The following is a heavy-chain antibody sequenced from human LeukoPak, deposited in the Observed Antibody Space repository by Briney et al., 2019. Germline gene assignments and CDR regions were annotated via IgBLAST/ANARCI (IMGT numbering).Heavy chain of an antibody. J-gene: IGHJ3*02. CDR1: GGSISSNSYY. CDR2: IYYSGST. V-gene: IGHV4-39*07. D-gene: IGHD6-19*01. CDR3: AREKIAVAGGAFDI. Sequence: SETLSLTCTVSGGSISSNSYYWGWIRQPPGKGLEWIGSIYYSGSTYYKPSLKSRVTISVDASKNQFSLKLSSVTAADTAGYYCAREKIAVAGGAFDIWGQGTMVTVSS.